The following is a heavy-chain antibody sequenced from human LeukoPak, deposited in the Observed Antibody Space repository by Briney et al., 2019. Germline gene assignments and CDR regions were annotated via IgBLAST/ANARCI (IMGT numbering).Heavy chain of an antibody. V-gene: IGHV3-48*02. CDR2: ITSTSGST. J-gene: IGHJ4*02. Sequence: GTPRLSPAASGVAPTIVSTEGGSEAPGEGLGRSSYITSTSGSTYYAYSVKGRFTISRDNAKNSLYLQMDSLRDEDTAVYYCARVIGSYGDSAYWGQGTLVTVSS. D-gene: IGHD4-17*01. CDR3: ARVIGSYGDSAY. CDR1: GVAPTIVS.